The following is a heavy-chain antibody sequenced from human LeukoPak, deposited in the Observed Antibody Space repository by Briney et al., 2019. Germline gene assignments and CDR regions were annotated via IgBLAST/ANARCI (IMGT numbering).Heavy chain of an antibody. D-gene: IGHD6-13*01. CDR1: GFTSSSYW. V-gene: IGHV3-7*01. J-gene: IGHJ4*02. Sequence: GGSLRLSCAPSGFTSSSYWMSWVRQAPGKGLEWVANIKQEGSEKYYVDSVKGRFTISRDNAKNSLYLQMNSLRAEDTAVYYCARDSDGSSWYLFDYWGQGTLVTVSS. CDR2: IKQEGSEK. CDR3: ARDSDGSSWYLFDY.